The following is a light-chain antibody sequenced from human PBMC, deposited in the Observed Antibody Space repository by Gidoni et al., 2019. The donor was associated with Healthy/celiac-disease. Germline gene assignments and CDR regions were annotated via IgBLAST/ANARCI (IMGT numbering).Light chain of an antibody. Sequence: EIVMQQSPANLYVSPGERATLSCRASQRVSSNLAWYPQKPGQAPRLLIYGASSRATGIPARFSGSGSGTEFTLTISSLQSEDFAVYYCQQYNNWWTFGQGTKVEIK. V-gene: IGKV3-15*01. CDR2: GAS. CDR3: QQYNNWWT. CDR1: QRVSSN. J-gene: IGKJ1*01.